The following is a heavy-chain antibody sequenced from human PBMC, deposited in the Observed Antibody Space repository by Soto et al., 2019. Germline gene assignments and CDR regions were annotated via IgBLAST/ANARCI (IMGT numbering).Heavy chain of an antibody. CDR2: FNRSGST. V-gene: IGHV4-34*01. CDR1: GGSFSGYY. Sequence: PSETLSLTCAVYGGSFSGYYWTWIRQPPGTGLEWIGEFNRSGSTNYNPSLKSRVSISVDRSKNEFSLKLTSVTAADTAIYYCAREFYYDSSGIGFDSWGQGTLVTVPQ. D-gene: IGHD3-22*01. J-gene: IGHJ4*02. CDR3: AREFYYDSSGIGFDS.